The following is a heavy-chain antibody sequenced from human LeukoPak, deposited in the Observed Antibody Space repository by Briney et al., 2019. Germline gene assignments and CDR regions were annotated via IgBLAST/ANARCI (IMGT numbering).Heavy chain of an antibody. CDR1: GGSFSGYY. J-gene: IGHJ4*02. V-gene: IGHV4-34*01. D-gene: IGHD3-22*01. Sequence: SETLSLTCAVYGGSFSGYYWSWIRQPPGKGLEWIGEINHSGSTNYNPSLKSRVTISVDTSKNQFSLKLSSVTAADTAVYYCARHHGHSGYYYYAYWGQGTLVTVSS. CDR3: ARHHGHSGYYYYAY. CDR2: INHSGST.